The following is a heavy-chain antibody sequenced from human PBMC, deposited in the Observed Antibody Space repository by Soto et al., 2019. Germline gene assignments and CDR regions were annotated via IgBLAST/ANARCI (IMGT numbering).Heavy chain of an antibody. CDR3: ARGLGTGNYYYYYYMDV. D-gene: IGHD1-1*01. V-gene: IGHV4-34*01. J-gene: IGHJ6*03. CDR1: GGSFSGYY. CDR2: SNHSGST. Sequence: TSETLSLTCAVYGGSFSGYYWSWIRQPPGKGLEWIGESNHSGSTNYNPSLKSRVTISVDTSKNQFSLKLSSVTAADTAVYYCARGLGTGNYYYYYYMDVWGKGTTVTVSS.